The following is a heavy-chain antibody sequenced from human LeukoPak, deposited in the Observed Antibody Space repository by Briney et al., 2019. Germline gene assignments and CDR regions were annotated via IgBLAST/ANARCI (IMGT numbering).Heavy chain of an antibody. J-gene: IGHJ1*01. CDR2: INPSGGST. V-gene: IGHV1-46*01. CDR1: GYTFTSYY. CDR3: ASHDSSGYYRVSGYFQH. Sequence: ASVKVSCKASGYTFTSYYMHWVRQAPGQGLEWMGIINPSGGSTSYAQKFQGRVTMTRDTSTSTVYMELSSLRSEDTAVYYCASHDSSGYYRVSGYFQHWGQGTLVTVSS. D-gene: IGHD3-22*01.